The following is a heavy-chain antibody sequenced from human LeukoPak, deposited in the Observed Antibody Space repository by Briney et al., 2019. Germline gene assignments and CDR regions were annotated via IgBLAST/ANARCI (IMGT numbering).Heavy chain of an antibody. Sequence: GESLKISCVVSRFTFSRFWMAWVRQAPGKGLEWVSGINWNGGSTGYADSVKGRFTISRDNAKNSLYLQMNSLRAEDTALYYCARDPPTGYSSGWYFDYWGQGTLVTVSS. D-gene: IGHD6-19*01. V-gene: IGHV3-20*04. CDR3: ARDPPTGYSSGWYFDY. CDR1: RFTFSRFW. J-gene: IGHJ4*02. CDR2: INWNGGST.